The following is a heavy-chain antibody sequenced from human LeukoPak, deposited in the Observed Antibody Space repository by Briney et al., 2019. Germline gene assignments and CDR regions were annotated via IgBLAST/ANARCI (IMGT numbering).Heavy chain of an antibody. J-gene: IGHJ3*02. V-gene: IGHV1-18*01. D-gene: IGHD1-26*01. CDR2: ISVYNGNT. CDR3: ARAPQWEPTFLDAFDI. CDR1: GYSFSTYG. Sequence: ASVKVSCKASGYSFSTYGISWARQAPGQGLEWMGWISVYNGNTKYAQKFQGRVTITADKSTSTAYMELSSLRSEDTAVYYCARAPQWEPTFLDAFDIWGQGTMVTVSS.